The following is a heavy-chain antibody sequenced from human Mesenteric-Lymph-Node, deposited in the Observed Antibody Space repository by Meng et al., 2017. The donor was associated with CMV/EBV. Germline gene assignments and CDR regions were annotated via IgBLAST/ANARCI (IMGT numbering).Heavy chain of an antibody. D-gene: IGHD3-22*01. V-gene: IGHV4-39*07. CDR2: IYYSGST. Sequence: SETLSLTCTVSGGSISSSSYYWGWIRQPPGKGLEWIGSIYYSGSTNYNPTLKSRVTISVDTSKNQFSLKLTSVTAADTAVYYCARSGTYFDTTPRWFDPWGQGTLVTVSS. CDR1: GGSISSSSYY. J-gene: IGHJ5*02. CDR3: ARSGTYFDTTPRWFDP.